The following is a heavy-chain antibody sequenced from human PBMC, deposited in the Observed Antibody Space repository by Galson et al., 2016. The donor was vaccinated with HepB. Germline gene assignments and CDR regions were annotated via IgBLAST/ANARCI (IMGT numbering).Heavy chain of an antibody. Sequence: SETLSLTCTVSGGSISSSSYYWGWIRQPPGKGLEWIGSIYYSGSTYYNPSLKSRVTISVDTSKNQFSLNLGSVTAADTAVYYCARRTVVPTAGNWFDPWGQGTLVTVSS. CDR3: ARRTVVPTAGNWFDP. J-gene: IGHJ5*02. V-gene: IGHV4-39*01. CDR2: IYYSGST. CDR1: GGSISSSSYY. D-gene: IGHD2-2*01.